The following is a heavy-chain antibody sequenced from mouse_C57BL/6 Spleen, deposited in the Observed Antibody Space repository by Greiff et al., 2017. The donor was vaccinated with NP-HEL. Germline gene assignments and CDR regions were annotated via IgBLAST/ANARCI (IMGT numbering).Heavy chain of an antibody. CDR3: ARSRDSGAMDY. Sequence: VQLQQSGPELVKPGASVKISCKASGYSFTGYYMNWVKQSPEKSLEWIGEINPSTGGTTYNQKFKAKATLTVDKSSSTAYMQLKSLTSEDSAVYYFARSRDSGAMDYWGQGTSVTVSS. V-gene: IGHV1-42*01. D-gene: IGHD3-1*01. CDR2: INPSTGGT. CDR1: GYSFTGYY. J-gene: IGHJ4*01.